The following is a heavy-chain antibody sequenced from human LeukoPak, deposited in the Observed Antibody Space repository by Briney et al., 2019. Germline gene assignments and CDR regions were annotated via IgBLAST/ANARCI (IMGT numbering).Heavy chain of an antibody. D-gene: IGHD3-22*01. V-gene: IGHV4-34*01. CDR3: ARSNYYDSSGYYTNWFDP. CDR2: INHSGST. J-gene: IGHJ5*02. Sequence: SETLSLTCAVYGGSFSGYYWGWIRQPPGKGLEWIGEINHSGSTNYNPSLKSRVTISVDTSKNQFSLKLSSVTAADTAVYYCARSNYYDSSGYYTNWFDPWGLGTLVTVSS. CDR1: GGSFSGYY.